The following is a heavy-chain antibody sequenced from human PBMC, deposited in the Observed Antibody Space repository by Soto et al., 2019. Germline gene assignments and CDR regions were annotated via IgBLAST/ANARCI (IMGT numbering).Heavy chain of an antibody. J-gene: IGHJ4*02. V-gene: IGHV3-21*06. CDR1: GFPFTRYS. CDR3: ARESEDLTSNFDY. Sequence: EVQLVESGGGLVKPGGSLRLSCGASGFPFTRYSINWVRQAPGKGLEWVSSISSTTIYINYGDSMKGRFTISRDNAKNSLYLEMNSLRAEDTAVYYCARESEDLTSNFDYWGQGTLVTVSS. CDR2: ISSTTIYI.